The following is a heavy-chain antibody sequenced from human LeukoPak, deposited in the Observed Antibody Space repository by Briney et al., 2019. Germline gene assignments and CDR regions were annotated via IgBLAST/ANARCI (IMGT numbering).Heavy chain of an antibody. CDR3: ARGQIATISPLFDY. Sequence: SVTVSCKASGCTFSRYAMSWVRQAPGQGLEWMGSINPIRGISNYAQKFQGRVTITPDKSTHTAYMELSNLRSEDTLVYYCARGQIATISPLFDYWGQGTLVTVSS. D-gene: IGHD5-24*01. J-gene: IGHJ4*02. CDR2: INPIRGIS. V-gene: IGHV1-69*04. CDR1: GCTFSRYA.